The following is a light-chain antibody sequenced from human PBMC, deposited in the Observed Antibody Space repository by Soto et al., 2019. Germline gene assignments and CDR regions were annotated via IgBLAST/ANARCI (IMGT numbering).Light chain of an antibody. CDR1: QGVSSY. CDR2: GAS. J-gene: IGKJ5*01. V-gene: IGKV1-9*01. CDR3: QQVNSYPLT. Sequence: DIQLTQSPSSLSASVGDRVGITCRASQGVSSYVDWYQQKPGKPPKLLIYGASTLQSGVPSRFSGGASGTEFTLTITSLQPEDFATYYCQQVNSYPLTFGQGTRLEIK.